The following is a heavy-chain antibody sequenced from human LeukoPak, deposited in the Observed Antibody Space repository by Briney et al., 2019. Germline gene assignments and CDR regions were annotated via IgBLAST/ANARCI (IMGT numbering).Heavy chain of an antibody. D-gene: IGHD5-12*01. CDR3: ARYGGYGHY. CDR1: GGSISSYY. CDR2: IYYSGST. J-gene: IGHJ4*02. V-gene: IGHV4-59*01. Sequence: PSETLSLTCTVSGGSISSYYWSWIRQPPGKGLEWIGYIYYSGSTNYNPSLKSRVTISVDTSKNQFSLKLSSVTAANTAVYYCARYGGYGHYWGQGTLVTVSS.